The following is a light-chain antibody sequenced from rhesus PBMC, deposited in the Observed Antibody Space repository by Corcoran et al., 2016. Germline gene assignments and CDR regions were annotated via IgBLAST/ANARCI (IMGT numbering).Light chain of an antibody. J-gene: IGKJ1*01. Sequence: DIQMTQSPSSLSASLGDRVTITCRASQIISIYFTLYQQKPGKVPKLLNYAASTLQSGVPSRFSGSGSGTEFTLTITSLHPEDFEDYYCQQHNSHPTFGQGTKVEIK. CDR3: QQHNSHPT. CDR1: QIISIY. V-gene: IGKV1-44*03. CDR2: AAS.